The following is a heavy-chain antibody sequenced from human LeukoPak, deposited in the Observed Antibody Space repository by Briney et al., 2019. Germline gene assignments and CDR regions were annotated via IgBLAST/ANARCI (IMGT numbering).Heavy chain of an antibody. CDR3: ARGDRYYYDSSGHPYYYYYMDV. CDR2: IYYSGST. Sequence: SETLSLTCTVSGCSISSYYWSWVRQPPGKGLEWIGYIYYSGSTNYNPSPKSRRTITVATSKNQFSLKLRSVPAADTAVYYCARGDRYYYDSSGHPYYYYYMDVWGKGTTVTISS. V-gene: IGHV4-59*01. J-gene: IGHJ6*03. D-gene: IGHD3-22*01. CDR1: GCSISSYY.